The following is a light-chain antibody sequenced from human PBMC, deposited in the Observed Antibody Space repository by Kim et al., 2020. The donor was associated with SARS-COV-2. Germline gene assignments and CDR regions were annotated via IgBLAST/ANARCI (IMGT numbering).Light chain of an antibody. V-gene: IGKV3-20*01. J-gene: IGKJ5*01. CDR1: RKFRSGY. Sequence: PGQRPTRARLARRKFRSGYFSGYQQKPAQAPGLLIYDASRRATGIPDRFSGSGSGTDFTLTISRLEPEDFAVYYCQQYTGSPITFGQGTRLEIK. CDR2: DAS. CDR3: QQYTGSPIT.